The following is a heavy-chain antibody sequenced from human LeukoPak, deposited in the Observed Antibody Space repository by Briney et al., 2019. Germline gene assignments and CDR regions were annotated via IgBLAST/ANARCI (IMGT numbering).Heavy chain of an antibody. CDR2: IYPGDSDT. V-gene: IGHV5-51*01. CDR1: GYSFTSYW. D-gene: IGHD5/OR15-5a*01. Sequence: GESLKISCNGSGYSFTSYWIGWVRQMPGQGLEWMGIIYPGDSDTRYSPSLQGQVTISADMSISTAYLQWSSLKASDTAMYYCARVEVSGENYFDYWGQGTLVTVSS. CDR3: ARVEVSGENYFDY. J-gene: IGHJ4*02.